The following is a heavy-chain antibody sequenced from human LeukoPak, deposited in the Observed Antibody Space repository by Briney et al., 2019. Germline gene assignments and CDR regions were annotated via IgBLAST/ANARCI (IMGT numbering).Heavy chain of an antibody. V-gene: IGHV4-4*02. CDR2: IYHSGST. Sequence: SETLSLTCAVSGGSISSTNWWSWVRQPPGKGLEWIGEIYHSGSTNYNPSLKSRVTISADKSKNQFSLKLTYVTAADTAVYYCARDRMGVRAFDHWGQGTLVTVSS. CDR1: GGSISSTNW. D-gene: IGHD3-10*01. CDR3: ARDRMGVRAFDH. J-gene: IGHJ4*02.